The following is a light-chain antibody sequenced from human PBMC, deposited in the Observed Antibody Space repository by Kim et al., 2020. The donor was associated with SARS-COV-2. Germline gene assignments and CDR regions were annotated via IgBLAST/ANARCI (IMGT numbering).Light chain of an antibody. V-gene: IGLV2-8*01. J-gene: IGLJ1*01. CDR3: ISYAGSNNV. CDR1: SSGVGGYNY. CDR2: EVD. Sequence: PGQSITISCPGTSSGVGGYNYVSWYQEHPGKDPKLIIYEVDKRTAGVPDRFSGSKSGDAASLTVSGLQPDDEADYYCISYAGSNNVFGAGTKVTVL.